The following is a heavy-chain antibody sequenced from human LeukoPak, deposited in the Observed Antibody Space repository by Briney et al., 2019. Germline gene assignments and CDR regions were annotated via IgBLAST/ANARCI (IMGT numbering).Heavy chain of an antibody. V-gene: IGHV4-4*07. Sequence: SETLSLTCTVSGGSISSYYWSWIRQPAGKGLEWIGRIYTSGSTNYNPSLKSRVTMSVDTSKNQFSLKLSSVTAADTAVYYCAREYYYDSSGYHNWFDPWGQGTLVTVSS. CDR1: GGSISSYY. D-gene: IGHD3-22*01. J-gene: IGHJ5*02. CDR2: IYTSGST. CDR3: AREYYYDSSGYHNWFDP.